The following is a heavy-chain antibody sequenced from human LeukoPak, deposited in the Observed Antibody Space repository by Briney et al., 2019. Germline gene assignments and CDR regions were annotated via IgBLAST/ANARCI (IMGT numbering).Heavy chain of an antibody. J-gene: IGHJ6*03. CDR1: GYTFNSYD. D-gene: IGHD2-15*01. CDR2: MNPNSGNT. CDR3: ARGGYIDYYYYYMDV. Sequence: ASVKVSCKASGYTFNSYDINWVRQATGQGLEWMGWMNPNSGNTGYAQKFQGRVTITRNTSISTAYMELSSLRSEDAAVYYCARGGYIDYYYYYMDVWGKGTTVTVSS. V-gene: IGHV1-8*03.